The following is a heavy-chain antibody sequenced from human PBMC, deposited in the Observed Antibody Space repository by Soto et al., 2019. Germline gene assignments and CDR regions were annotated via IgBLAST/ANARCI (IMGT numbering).Heavy chain of an antibody. J-gene: IGHJ4*02. Sequence: QVQLVESGGGVVQPGRSLRLSCAASGFTFSSYGMHWVRQAPGKGLEWVAVIWYDGSNKYYADSVKGRFTISRDNSKNTLYLQMNSLRAEDTAVYYCARSGRDTAIVPRDYWGQGTLVTVSS. CDR1: GFTFSSYG. CDR3: ARSGRDTAIVPRDY. CDR2: IWYDGSNK. V-gene: IGHV3-33*01. D-gene: IGHD5-18*01.